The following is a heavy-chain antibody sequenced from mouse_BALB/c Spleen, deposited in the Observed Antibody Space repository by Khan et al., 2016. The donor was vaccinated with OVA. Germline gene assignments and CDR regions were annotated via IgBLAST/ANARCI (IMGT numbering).Heavy chain of an antibody. V-gene: IGHV3-2*02. J-gene: IGHJ3*01. D-gene: IGHD4-1*01. Sequence: VRLKQSGPGLVKPSQSLSLTCTVTGYSITSDYAWNWIRQFPGNKLEWMGYISYSGRTSYNPSLKSRISVTRDTSKNQFFLQLNSVTTEDTATYYCAMGRTYWGQGTLVTVSA. CDR1: GYSITSDYA. CDR2: ISYSGRT. CDR3: AMGRTY.